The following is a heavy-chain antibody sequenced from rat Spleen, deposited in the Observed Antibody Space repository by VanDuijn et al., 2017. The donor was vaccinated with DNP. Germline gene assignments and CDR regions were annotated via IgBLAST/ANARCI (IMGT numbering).Heavy chain of an antibody. Sequence: EVQLVESGGGSVQPGRSLKLSCVASGFTFSSYVMHWFRQAPENGIEWLAFINTDSSNTHYAETVKGRFTISRDNAKNTVDMQLSSLKSEDTATYYCAREQHYYFDYWGQGVMVTVSS. J-gene: IGHJ2*01. V-gene: IGHV5-41*01. CDR2: INTDSSNT. D-gene: IGHD1-10*01. CDR1: GFTFSSYV. CDR3: AREQHYYFDY.